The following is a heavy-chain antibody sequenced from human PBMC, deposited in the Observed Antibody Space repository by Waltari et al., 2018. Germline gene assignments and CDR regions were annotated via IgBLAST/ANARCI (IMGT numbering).Heavy chain of an antibody. D-gene: IGHD3-16*01. CDR1: GFTFTNAW. CDR2: IRGSGGST. Sequence: EVQLVESGGGLVKPGGSLRLSCAASGFTFTNAWMSWVRQAPGKGLEWVSAIRGSGGSTYYADSVKGRFTISRDNSKNTLYLQMNSLRAEDTAVYYCAKDSWGRAFDIWGQGTMVTVSS. CDR3: AKDSWGRAFDI. J-gene: IGHJ3*02. V-gene: IGHV3-23*04.